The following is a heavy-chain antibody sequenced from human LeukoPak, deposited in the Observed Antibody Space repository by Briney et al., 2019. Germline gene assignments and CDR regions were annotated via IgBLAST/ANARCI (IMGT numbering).Heavy chain of an antibody. V-gene: IGHV3-23*01. J-gene: IGHJ4*02. CDR3: AKARTRSENYYDSSGCFDY. D-gene: IGHD3-22*01. CDR2: ISGSGGST. CDR1: GFTFSSYA. Sequence: GGSLRLSCAASGFTFSSYAMSWVRQAPGKGLEWVSAISGSGGSTYYADSVKGRFTISRDNSKNMLYLQMNSLRAEDTAVYYCAKARTRSENYYDSSGCFDYWGQGTLVTVSS.